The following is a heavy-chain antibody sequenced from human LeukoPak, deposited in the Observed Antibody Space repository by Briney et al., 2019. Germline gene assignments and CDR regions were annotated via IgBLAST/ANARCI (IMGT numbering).Heavy chain of an antibody. D-gene: IGHD3-22*01. J-gene: IGHJ4*02. CDR2: IYYSGST. V-gene: IGHV4-39*07. CDR3: ARVGYYDSSGYYQPSVDY. Sequence: SETLSLTCTVSGGSISSSSYYWGWIRQPPGKGLEWIGSIYYSGSTYYNPSLKSRVTISVDTSKNQFSLKLSSVTAADTAVYYCARVGYYDSSGYYQPSVDYWGQGTLVTVSS. CDR1: GGSISSSSYY.